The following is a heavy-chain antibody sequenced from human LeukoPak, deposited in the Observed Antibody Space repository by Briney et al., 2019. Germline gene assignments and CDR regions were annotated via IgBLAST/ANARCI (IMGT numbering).Heavy chain of an antibody. CDR3: ARPASTGDSSGYYSDLAYY. Sequence: GESLKISCKGSGYSFTSYWIGWVRQMPGKGLEGMGIIYPGDSDTRYSPSFQGQVTISADKSISTAYLQWSSLKASDTAMYYCARPASTGDSSGYYSDLAYYWGQGTLVTVSS. V-gene: IGHV5-51*01. CDR2: IYPGDSDT. J-gene: IGHJ4*02. CDR1: GYSFTSYW. D-gene: IGHD3-22*01.